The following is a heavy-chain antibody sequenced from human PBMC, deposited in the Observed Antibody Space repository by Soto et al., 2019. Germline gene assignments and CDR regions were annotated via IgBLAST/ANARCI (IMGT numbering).Heavy chain of an antibody. CDR2: ISAYNGNT. J-gene: IGHJ4*02. Sequence: ASVKVSCKASGYTFTSYGISWVRQAPGQGLEWMGWISAYNGNTNYAQKLQGRVTMTTDTSTSTAYMELRSLRSDDTAVYYCARERTMITFGGFDFDYWGQGTRVTVPS. V-gene: IGHV1-18*01. CDR1: GYTFTSYG. D-gene: IGHD3-16*01. CDR3: ARERTMITFGGFDFDY.